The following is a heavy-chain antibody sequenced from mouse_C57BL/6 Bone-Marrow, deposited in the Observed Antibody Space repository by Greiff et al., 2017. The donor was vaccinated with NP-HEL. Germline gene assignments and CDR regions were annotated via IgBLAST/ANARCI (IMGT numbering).Heavy chain of an antibody. J-gene: IGHJ3*01. V-gene: IGHV5-6*02. CDR3: ARKAIYYDLWFAY. CDR2: IRSGGSYT. Sequence: EVMLVESGGDLVKPGGSLKLSCAASGFTFSSYGMSWVRQTPDTRLEWVATIRSGGSYTYYPDSVKGRFTISRDNAKNTLYLQMSSLKSEDTAMYYCARKAIYYDLWFAYWGQGTLVTVSA. CDR1: GFTFSSYG. D-gene: IGHD2-4*01.